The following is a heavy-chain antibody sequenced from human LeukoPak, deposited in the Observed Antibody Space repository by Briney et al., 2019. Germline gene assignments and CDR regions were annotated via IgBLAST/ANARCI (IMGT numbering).Heavy chain of an antibody. CDR1: GFTFSSYA. D-gene: IGHD2-2*01. J-gene: IGHJ4*02. CDR3: AKPSPAAYDY. V-gene: IGHV3-30-3*02. Sequence: GRSLRLSCAASGFTFSSYAMHWVRQAPGKGLEWVAVISYDGSNKYYADSVKGRFTISRDNSKNTLYLQMNSLRAEDTAVYYCAKPSPAAYDYWGQGTLSPSPQ. CDR2: ISYDGSNK.